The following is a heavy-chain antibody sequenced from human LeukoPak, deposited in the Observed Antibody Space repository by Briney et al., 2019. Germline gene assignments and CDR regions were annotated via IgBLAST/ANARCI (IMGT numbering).Heavy chain of an antibody. J-gene: IGHJ4*02. CDR3: ARDCSTTNCYSGYLDN. CDR1: GFTFSTYW. Sequence: GGSLRLSCAVSGFTFSTYWMSWARQAPGKGLEWVANIKQDGSEKYYVDSVRGRFTISRDNAENSLYLQMNSLRAEDTAVYYCARDCSTTNCYSGYLDNWGQGTLVTVSS. V-gene: IGHV3-7*01. D-gene: IGHD2-2*01. CDR2: IKQDGSEK.